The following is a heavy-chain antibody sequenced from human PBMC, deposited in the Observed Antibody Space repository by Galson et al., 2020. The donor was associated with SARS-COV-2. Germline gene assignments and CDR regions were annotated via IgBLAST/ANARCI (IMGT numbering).Heavy chain of an antibody. D-gene: IGHD5-12*01. CDR1: GFTFSTYS. V-gene: IGHV3-21*01. CDR3: ARETEVAPYYGLDV. CDR2: ITSTSRHM. Sequence: GSLRLSCAASGFTFSTYSMNWVRQAPGKGLEWVSSITSTSRHMYYADSVKGRFTISRDNAKNSLYLQMNSLRAEDTAMYYCARETEVAPYYGLDVWGQGTTVTVSS. J-gene: IGHJ6*02.